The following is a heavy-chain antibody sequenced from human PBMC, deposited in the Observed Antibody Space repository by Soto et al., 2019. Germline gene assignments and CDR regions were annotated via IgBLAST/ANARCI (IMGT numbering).Heavy chain of an antibody. CDR2: IHHSGST. Sequence: PSETLSLTCTVSGGSITSGHYWGWIRQPPGKGLEWIGIIHHSGSTYYNPSLKSRVAISIDTSRNRFSLKLISVTAADTAVYYCARRIEMTTMKTGMDVWGQGTTVTVSS. CDR1: GGSITSGHY. V-gene: IGHV4-38-2*02. CDR3: ARRIEMTTMKTGMDV. J-gene: IGHJ6*02.